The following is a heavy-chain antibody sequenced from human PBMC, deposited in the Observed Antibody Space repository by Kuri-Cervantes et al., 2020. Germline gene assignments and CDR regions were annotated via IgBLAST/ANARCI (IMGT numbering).Heavy chain of an antibody. D-gene: IGHD5-18*01. CDR1: GGTLSSYA. CDR3: ARDDMVTPQAAAFDI. V-gene: IGHV1-69*13. J-gene: IGHJ3*02. Sequence: SVKVSCKASGGTLSSYAISWVRQAPGQGLEWMGGIIPIFGTANYAQKFQGRVTITADESTSTAYMELSSLRSEDTAVYYCARDDMVTPQAAAFDIWGQGTMVTVSS. CDR2: IIPIFGTA.